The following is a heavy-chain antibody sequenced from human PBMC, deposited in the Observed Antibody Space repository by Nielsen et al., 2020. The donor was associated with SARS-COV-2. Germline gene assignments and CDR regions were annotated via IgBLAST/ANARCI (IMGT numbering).Heavy chain of an antibody. D-gene: IGHD3-10*01. CDR2: IIPILGIA. V-gene: IGHV1-69*04. Sequence: SVKVSCKASGGTFSSYAISWVRQAPGQGLEWMGRIIPILGIANYAQKFQGRVTITADKSTSTAYMELSSLRSEDTAVYYCARAPRSGLPYYFDYWGQGTLVTVSS. J-gene: IGHJ4*02. CDR1: GGTFSSYA. CDR3: ARAPRSGLPYYFDY.